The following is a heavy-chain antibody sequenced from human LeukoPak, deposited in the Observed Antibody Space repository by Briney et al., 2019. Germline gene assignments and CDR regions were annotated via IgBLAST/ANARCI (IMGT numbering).Heavy chain of an antibody. CDR3: ARRPNWGSGHGFDP. Sequence: SETLSLTCAVYGGSFSGYSWSWIRQPPGKGLEWIGEINHSGSSNYNPSLKSRVTISVDPSKNQFSLKLTSLTAADAAVYYCARRPNWGSGHGFDPWGQGTLVTVSS. J-gene: IGHJ5*02. D-gene: IGHD6-25*01. CDR2: INHSGSS. CDR1: GGSFSGYS. V-gene: IGHV4-34*01.